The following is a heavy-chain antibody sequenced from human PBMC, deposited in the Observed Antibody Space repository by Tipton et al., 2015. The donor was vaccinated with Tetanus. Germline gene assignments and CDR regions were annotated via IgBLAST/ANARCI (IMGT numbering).Heavy chain of an antibody. CDR2: VYYSGDT. Sequence: TLSLTCTVSGDSVSGYYWSWIRQPPGQGLEWVGYVYYSGDTNNNPSLKSRVTISMSRAATQNSLTMTSGTAADTAVYYCAGVTAHGTELCFEHWGQGTQVAGSS. CDR1: GDSVSGYY. D-gene: IGHD3-16*01. CDR3: AGVTAHGTELCFEH. J-gene: IGHJ1*01. V-gene: IGHV4-59*02.